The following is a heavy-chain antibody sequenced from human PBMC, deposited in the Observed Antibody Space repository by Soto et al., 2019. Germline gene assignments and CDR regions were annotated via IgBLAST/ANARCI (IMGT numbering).Heavy chain of an antibody. J-gene: IGHJ4*02. CDR2: IYHSGST. CDR3: ARVGYYYDSSGYGGKIFDY. V-gene: IGHV4-39*07. Sequence: SSETLSLTCSVSGGSISSNSHYWVWIRQPPGKGLEWIGEIYHSGSTNYNPSLKSRVTISVDKSKNQFSLKLSSVTAADTAVYYCARVGYYYDSSGYGGKIFDYWGQGTLVTVSS. D-gene: IGHD3-22*01. CDR1: GGSISSNSHY.